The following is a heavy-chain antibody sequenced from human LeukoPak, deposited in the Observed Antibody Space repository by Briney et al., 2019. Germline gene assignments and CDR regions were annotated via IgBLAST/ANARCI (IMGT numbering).Heavy chain of an antibody. D-gene: IGHD3-22*01. Sequence: GGSLRLSCAASGFTFSSYSMNWVRQAPGKGLEWVSSISSSSSYIYYADSVKGRFTISRDNAKNSLYLQMNSLRAEDTAVYYCARSFNYYYDSSGYQLDYWGQGTLVTVSS. CDR1: GFTFSSYS. CDR2: ISSSSSYI. CDR3: ARSFNYYYDSSGYQLDY. V-gene: IGHV3-21*01. J-gene: IGHJ4*02.